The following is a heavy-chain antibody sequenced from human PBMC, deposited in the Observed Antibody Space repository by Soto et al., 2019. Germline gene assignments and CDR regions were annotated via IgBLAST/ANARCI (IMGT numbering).Heavy chain of an antibody. V-gene: IGHV3-15*01. CDR3: STVGAPAY. D-gene: IGHD1-26*01. Sequence: GGSLRLSCEGSGFTFSNVWFRWVRQAPGKGLEWVGRIKSNIDGGTADFAAPVKDRFTISRVDSENTLYLHMNSLKTEDAALYFCSTVGAPAYWGQGTLVTVSS. J-gene: IGHJ4*01. CDR2: IKSNIDGGTA. CDR1: GFTFSNVW.